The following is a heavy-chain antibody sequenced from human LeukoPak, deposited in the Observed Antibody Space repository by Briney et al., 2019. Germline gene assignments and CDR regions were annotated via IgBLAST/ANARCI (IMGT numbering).Heavy chain of an antibody. CDR3: ARDCSVLGGYDFWSGYYNNWFDP. J-gene: IGHJ5*02. Sequence: PGGSLRLSCAASGFTFSSYSMNWVRQAPGKGLERVSSISSSSSYIYYADSVKGRFTISRDNAKNSLYLQMNSLRAEDTAVYYCARDCSVLGGYDFWSGYYNNWFDPWGQGTLVTVSS. V-gene: IGHV3-21*01. D-gene: IGHD3-3*01. CDR2: ISSSSSYI. CDR1: GFTFSSYS.